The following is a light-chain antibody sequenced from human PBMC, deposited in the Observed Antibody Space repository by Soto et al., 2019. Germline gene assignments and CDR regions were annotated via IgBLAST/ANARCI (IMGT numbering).Light chain of an antibody. J-gene: IGKJ1*01. Sequence: DIQMTQSPSTLSASVGDRVTITCRASQSVSSWLAWFQQKPGKAPKLLIYKASNLQSGVSSRFSGGGSGTEFTLTISSLQPDDFATYYCQQYKTYWTFGPGTKV. CDR1: QSVSSW. CDR3: QQYKTYWT. CDR2: KAS. V-gene: IGKV1-5*03.